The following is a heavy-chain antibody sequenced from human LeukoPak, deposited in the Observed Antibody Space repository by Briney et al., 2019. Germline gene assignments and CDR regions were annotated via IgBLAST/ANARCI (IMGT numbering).Heavy chain of an antibody. D-gene: IGHD3-10*01. CDR1: GDTFSTYA. CDR2: IIPILGIA. V-gene: IGHV1-69*04. CDR3: ARGFHRLYGSGSYYNPEFDY. J-gene: IGHJ4*02. Sequence: GSSVKVSCKASGDTFSTYAISWVRQAPGQGLGWMGRIIPILGIANYAQKFQGRVTITADKSMSTAYMELSSLRSEDTAVYYCARGFHRLYGSGSYYNPEFDYWGQGTLVTVSS.